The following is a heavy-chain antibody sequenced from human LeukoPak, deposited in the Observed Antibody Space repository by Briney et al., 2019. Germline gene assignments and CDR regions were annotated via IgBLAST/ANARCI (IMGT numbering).Heavy chain of an antibody. J-gene: IGHJ5*02. V-gene: IGHV1-46*01. CDR3: ARELGIAVAGQNWFDP. CDR1: GYTFTSYY. D-gene: IGHD6-19*01. Sequence: ASVKVSCKASGYTFTSYYMHWVRQAPGQGLEWMGIINPSGGSTSYAQKFQGRVTMTRDMSTSTVYMELSSLRSEDTAVYYCARELGIAVAGQNWFDPWGQGTLVTVSS. CDR2: INPSGGST.